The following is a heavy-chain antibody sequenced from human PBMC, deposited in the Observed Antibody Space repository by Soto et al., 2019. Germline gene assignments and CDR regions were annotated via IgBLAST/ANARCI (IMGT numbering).Heavy chain of an antibody. V-gene: IGHV3-66*01. CDR3: AREMITFGGVIPRRWFDP. CDR2: ICSGGST. D-gene: IGHD3-16*02. CDR1: GFTVSSNY. J-gene: IGHJ5*02. Sequence: PGGSLRLSCAASGFTVSSNYMSWVRQAPGKGLEWVSVICSGGSTYYADSVKGRFTISRDNSKNTLYLQMNSLRAEDTAVYYCAREMITFGGVIPRRWFDPWGQGTLVTVSS.